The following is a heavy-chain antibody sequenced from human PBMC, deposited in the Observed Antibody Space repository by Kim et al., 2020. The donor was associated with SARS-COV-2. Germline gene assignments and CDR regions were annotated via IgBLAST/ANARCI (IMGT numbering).Heavy chain of an antibody. V-gene: IGHV3-9*01. CDR2: ISWNSGSI. Sequence: GGSLRLSCAASGFTFGDYAMHWVRQAPGKGLEWVSGISWNSGSIGYADSVKGRFTISRDNAKNSLYLQMNSLRAEDTALYYCAKDQKAQIQLADAFDIWGQGKMVTVSS. CDR1: GFTFGDYA. CDR3: AKDQKAQIQLADAFDI. D-gene: IGHD5-18*01. J-gene: IGHJ3*02.